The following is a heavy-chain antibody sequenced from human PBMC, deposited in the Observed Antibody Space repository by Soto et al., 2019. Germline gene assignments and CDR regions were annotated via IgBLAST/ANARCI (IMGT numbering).Heavy chain of an antibody. J-gene: IGHJ3*02. CDR1: GYTFTSYD. CDR2: MNPNSGNT. D-gene: IGHD2-15*01. CDR3: ARTWGIVVVVAATPNAFDI. Sequence: ASVKVSCKASGYTFTSYDINWVRQATGQGLEWMGWMNPNSGNTGYAQKFQGRVTLTRNTSISTAYMELSSLRSEDTAVYYCARTWGIVVVVAATPNAFDIWGQGTMVTV. V-gene: IGHV1-8*01.